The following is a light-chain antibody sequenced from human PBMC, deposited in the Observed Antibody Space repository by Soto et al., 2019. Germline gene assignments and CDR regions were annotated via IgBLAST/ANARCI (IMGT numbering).Light chain of an antibody. J-gene: IGKJ1*01. CDR1: QSVSSY. CDR3: QQYNTSPRT. V-gene: IGKV3-11*01. Sequence: EIVLTQSPGTLSLSPGERATLSCRASQSVSSYLAWYQQKPGQAPRLLIYDASNRATGIPARFSGSGSGTDFTLTISDLEPEDFAVYYCQQYNTSPRTFGQGTKVDIK. CDR2: DAS.